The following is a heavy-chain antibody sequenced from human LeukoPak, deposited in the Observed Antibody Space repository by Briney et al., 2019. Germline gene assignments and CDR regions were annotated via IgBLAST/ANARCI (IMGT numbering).Heavy chain of an antibody. CDR1: GFTFSSYA. D-gene: IGHD6-19*01. V-gene: IGHV3-23*01. CDR3: AKEISSGWYGYFDY. CDR2: ISGSGGST. Sequence: PGGSWRLSGAASGFTFSSYARSGSGQAPGKGRGWSSAISGSGGSTYYADSVKGRFTISRDNSKNTLYLQMNSLRAEDTAVYYCAKEISSGWYGYFDYWGQGTLVTVSS. J-gene: IGHJ4*02.